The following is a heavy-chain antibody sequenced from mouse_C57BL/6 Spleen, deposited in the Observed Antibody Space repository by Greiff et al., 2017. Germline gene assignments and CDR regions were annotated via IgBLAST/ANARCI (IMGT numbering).Heavy chain of an antibody. CDR3: TRSQKVTTVVATGDWYFDV. Sequence: VQLQQSGAELVRPGASVTLSCKASGYTFTDYEMHWVKQTPVHGLEWIGAIDPETGGTAYNQKFKGKAILTADKSSSTAYMELRSLTSEDSAVYYCTRSQKVTTVVATGDWYFDVWGTGTTVTVSS. D-gene: IGHD1-1*01. J-gene: IGHJ1*03. CDR1: GYTFTDYE. V-gene: IGHV1-15*01. CDR2: IDPETGGT.